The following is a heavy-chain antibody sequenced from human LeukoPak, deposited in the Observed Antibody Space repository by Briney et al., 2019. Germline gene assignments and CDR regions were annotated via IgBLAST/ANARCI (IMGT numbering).Heavy chain of an antibody. D-gene: IGHD2-2*01. CDR2: MNPNSGNT. Sequence: ASVTVSCKASGYTFTSYDINWVRQATGQGLEWIGWMNPNSGNTGYAQKFQGRVTMTRNTSISTAYMELSSPRSEDTAVYYCARGFRRVSCSSTSCYSTYPFYWGQGTLVTVSS. V-gene: IGHV1-8*01. J-gene: IGHJ4*02. CDR1: GYTFTSYD. CDR3: ARGFRRVSCSSTSCYSTYPFY.